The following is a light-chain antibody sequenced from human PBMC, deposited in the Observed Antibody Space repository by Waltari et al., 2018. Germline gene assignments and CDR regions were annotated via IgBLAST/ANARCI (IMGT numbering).Light chain of an antibody. CDR3: MQSIQFPLT. Sequence: DVVMTQTPLALSVTPGQPASISCKSSQSLLHSDGKTHLYWYLQKPGQPTQLLIYEVYNRFSGVPDRFSGSGSGTDFTLKISRVEAEDVGLYYCMQSIQFPLTFGGGTKVEIK. CDR2: EVY. J-gene: IGKJ4*01. V-gene: IGKV2D-29*01. CDR1: QSLLHSDGKTH.